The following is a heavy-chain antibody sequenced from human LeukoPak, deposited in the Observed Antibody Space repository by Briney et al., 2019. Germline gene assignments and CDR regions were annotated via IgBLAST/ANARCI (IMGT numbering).Heavy chain of an antibody. CDR1: GFTFSSYS. Sequence: PGGSLRLSCAASGFTFSSYSMNWVRQAPGKGLEWVSSISSSSSYIYYADSVKGRFTISRDNAKNSLYLQMNSLRAEDTAVYYCARGGVSTGTTPIGGIDYWGQGTLVTVSS. CDR2: ISSSSSYI. CDR3: ARGGVSTGTTPIGGIDY. V-gene: IGHV3-21*01. D-gene: IGHD1-1*01. J-gene: IGHJ4*02.